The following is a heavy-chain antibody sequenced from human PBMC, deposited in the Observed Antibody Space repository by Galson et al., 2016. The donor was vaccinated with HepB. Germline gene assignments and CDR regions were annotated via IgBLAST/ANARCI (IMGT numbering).Heavy chain of an antibody. J-gene: IGHJ4*02. D-gene: IGHD3-10*01. Sequence: SLRLSCAASGFTFSSQAMTWVRQAPGKGLESVSCISGSGGGNTTTWYADSVRGRFAITRDDSKNTVYLQMNSLTDDDTAVYYCAKSSGIWFGYFDSWGRGTLVTASS. V-gene: IGHV3-23*01. CDR1: GFTFSSQA. CDR2: ISGSGGGNTTT. CDR3: AKSSGIWFGYFDS.